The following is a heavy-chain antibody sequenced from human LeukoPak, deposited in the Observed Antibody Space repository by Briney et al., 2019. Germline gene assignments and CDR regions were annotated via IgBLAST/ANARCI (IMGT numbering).Heavy chain of an antibody. D-gene: IGHD1-14*01. J-gene: IGHJ6*02. V-gene: IGHV4-39*01. CDR2: IYRSGTT. CDR1: GGLISDSTDY. CDR3: ARLTCPPGYYGMDV. Sequence: PSETLSLTCTVSGGLISDSTDYWGWIRQPPGKGLEYIGSIYRSGTTYDKPSLRSRLTISVDTPKNQFSLEVSSVTAADTAVYYCARLTCPPGYYGMDVWGQGTTVIVSS.